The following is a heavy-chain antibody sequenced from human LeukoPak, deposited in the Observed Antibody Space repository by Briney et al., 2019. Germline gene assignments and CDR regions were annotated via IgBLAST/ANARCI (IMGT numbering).Heavy chain of an antibody. V-gene: IGHV3-21*01. CDR2: ISSSSSYI. D-gene: IGHD6-25*01. CDR1: GFTFSSYS. J-gene: IGHJ3*02. CDR3: ARLAAQDAFDI. Sequence: PGGSLRLSCAASGFTFSSYSMNWVRQAPGKGLEGVSSISSSSSYIYYADSVKGRFTISRDNAKNSLYLQMNSLRAEDRAVYYCARLAAQDAFDIWGQGTMVTVSS.